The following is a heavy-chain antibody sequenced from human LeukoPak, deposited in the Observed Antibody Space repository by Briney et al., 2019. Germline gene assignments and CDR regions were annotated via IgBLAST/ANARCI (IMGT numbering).Heavy chain of an antibody. J-gene: IGHJ6*02. CDR3: ARGRSNYYGMDV. D-gene: IGHD1-26*01. Sequence: SETLSLTCSVSDGSINSYYWNWIRRPPGKGLEWIGYIYYNGNTNYSPSLKCRATMSVDTSKNLFSLKVSSVTAADTAVYYCARGRSNYYGMDVWGQGTTVTVSS. CDR1: DGSINSYY. V-gene: IGHV4-59*01. CDR2: IYYNGNT.